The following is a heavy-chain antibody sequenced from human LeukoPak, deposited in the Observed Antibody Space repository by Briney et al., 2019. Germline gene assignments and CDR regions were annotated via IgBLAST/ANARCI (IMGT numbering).Heavy chain of an antibody. CDR1: GGSFSGYY. Sequence: SETLSLTCAVYGGSFSGYYWSWIRQPPGKGLEWIGEINHSGSTNYNPSLKSRVTISVDTSKNQFSLKLSSVTAADTAVYYCARADVVGASIDYWGQGTLVTVSS. V-gene: IGHV4-34*01. CDR2: INHSGST. J-gene: IGHJ4*02. D-gene: IGHD1-26*01. CDR3: ARADVVGASIDY.